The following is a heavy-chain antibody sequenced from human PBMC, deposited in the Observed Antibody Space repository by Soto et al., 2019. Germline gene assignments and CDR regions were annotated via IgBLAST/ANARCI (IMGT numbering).Heavy chain of an antibody. J-gene: IGHJ6*02. CDR2: IYYRGST. Sequence: QVQLQESGPGLVKPSQTLSLTCTVSGGSISSGGYYWSWLRPHPGKGLEWIEYIYYRGSTYYNPSLKSRVTIAVDTSKNQCSRKRSSVTAADTAVYYCAARRYDYYYGMDVWGQGTTVTGSS. CDR1: GGSISSGGYY. V-gene: IGHV4-31*03. CDR3: AARRYDYYYGMDV.